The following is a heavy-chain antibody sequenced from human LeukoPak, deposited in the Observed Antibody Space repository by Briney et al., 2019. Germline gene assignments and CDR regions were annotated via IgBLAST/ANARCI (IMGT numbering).Heavy chain of an antibody. J-gene: IGHJ3*02. Sequence: ASVKVSCKASGGTFGSYAISWVRQAPGQGLEWLGGIIPIFGTSNYTQRFQGRVTITADKSTSTAYMELGSLTSEDTAVYYCARGRQYSSSLDAFDIWGQGTVVTVSS. CDR1: GGTFGSYA. D-gene: IGHD6-6*01. CDR2: IIPIFGTS. V-gene: IGHV1-69*06. CDR3: ARGRQYSSSLDAFDI.